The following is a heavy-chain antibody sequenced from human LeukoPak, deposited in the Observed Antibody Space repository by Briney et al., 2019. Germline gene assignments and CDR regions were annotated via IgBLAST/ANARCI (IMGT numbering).Heavy chain of an antibody. D-gene: IGHD1-26*01. Sequence: GGSLRLSCAASGFTFSSYWMSWVRQAPGKGLEWVANIKQDGSEKYYADSVKGRFTISRDNAKNSLYLQMNGLRAEDTAVYYCARDIIVGANPLDYWGQGTLVTVSS. CDR1: GFTFSSYW. CDR3: ARDIIVGANPLDY. J-gene: IGHJ4*02. CDR2: IKQDGSEK. V-gene: IGHV3-7*01.